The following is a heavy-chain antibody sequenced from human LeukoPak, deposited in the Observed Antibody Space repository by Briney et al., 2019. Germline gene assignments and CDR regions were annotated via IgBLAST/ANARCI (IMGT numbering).Heavy chain of an antibody. J-gene: IGHJ6*02. D-gene: IGHD3-22*01. CDR3: ARNYYDSSGYFPHYYYYGMDV. CDR1: GGSISSYY. V-gene: IGHV4-59*01. Sequence: SETPSLTCTVSGGSISSYYWSWIRQPPGKGLEWIGYIYYSGSTNYNPSLKSRVTISVDTSKNQFSLKLSSVTAADTAVYYCARNYYDSSGYFPHYYYYGMDVWGQGTTVTVSS. CDR2: IYYSGST.